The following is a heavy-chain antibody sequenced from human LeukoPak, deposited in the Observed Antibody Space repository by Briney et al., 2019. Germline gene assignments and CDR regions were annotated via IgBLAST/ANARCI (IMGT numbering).Heavy chain of an antibody. CDR2: IFYSGST. CDR1: GGSISSYY. D-gene: IGHD6-19*01. Sequence: SETLSLTCTVSGGSISSYYWGWIRQPPGKGLEWIGSIFYSGSTYYNPSLKSRVTISVDTSKNQFSLKLSSVTAADTAVYYCARHEGYSSGCLDYWGQGTLVTVSS. V-gene: IGHV4-39*01. J-gene: IGHJ4*02. CDR3: ARHEGYSSGCLDY.